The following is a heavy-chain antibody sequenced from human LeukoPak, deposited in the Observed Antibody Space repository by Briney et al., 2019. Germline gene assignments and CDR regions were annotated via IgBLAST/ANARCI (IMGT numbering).Heavy chain of an antibody. CDR2: INTDGSST. CDR3: ARERCLQPNDHLDFDY. CDR1: GFTFSSYW. Sequence: GGSLRLSCAASGFTFSSYWMHWVRQAPGKGLVWVSRINTDGSSTSYADSVKGRFTMSRDNAKNTLYLQMNSLRAEDKAVHYCARERCLQPNDHLDFDYWGQGTLVTVSS. J-gene: IGHJ4*02. D-gene: IGHD5-24*01. V-gene: IGHV3-74*01.